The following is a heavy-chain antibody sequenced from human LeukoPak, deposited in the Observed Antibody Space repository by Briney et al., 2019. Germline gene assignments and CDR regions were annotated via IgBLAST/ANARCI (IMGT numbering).Heavy chain of an antibody. D-gene: IGHD3-22*01. V-gene: IGHV3-23*01. CDR3: AKGSRITMIVV. Sequence: GGSLRLSCEASGFTFRSYDMSWVRQAPGNGLEWVSAISGSGGSTYYADSVKGRFTISRDNSKNTLYLQMNSLRAEDTAVYHCAKGSRITMIVVWGQGTLVTVSS. CDR2: ISGSGGST. J-gene: IGHJ4*02. CDR1: GFTFRSYD.